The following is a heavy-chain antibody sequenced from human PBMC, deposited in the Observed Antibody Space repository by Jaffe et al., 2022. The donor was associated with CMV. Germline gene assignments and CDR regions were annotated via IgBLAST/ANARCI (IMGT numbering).Heavy chain of an antibody. CDR3: ARAPRYCSGGSCYSDYYYGMDV. J-gene: IGHJ6*02. CDR1: TGSISSYY. D-gene: IGHD2-15*01. V-gene: IGHV4-59*01. Sequence: QVQLQESGPGLVKPSETLSLTCTVSTGSISSYYWSWIRQPPGKGLEWIGYIYYSGSTNYNPSLKSRVTISVDTSKNQFSLKLSSVTAADTAVYYCARAPRYCSGGSCYSDYYYGMDVWGQGTTVTVSS. CDR2: IYYSGST.